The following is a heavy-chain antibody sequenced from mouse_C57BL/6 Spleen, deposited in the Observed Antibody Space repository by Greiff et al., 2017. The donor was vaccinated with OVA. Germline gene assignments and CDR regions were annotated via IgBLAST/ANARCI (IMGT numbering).Heavy chain of an antibody. CDR1: GYSFTDYN. CDR2: INPNYGTT. D-gene: IGHD2-4*01. J-gene: IGHJ4*01. Sequence: EVKLQQPGPELVKPGASVKISCKASGYSFTDYNMNWVKQSNGKSLEWIGVINPNYGTTSYNQKFKGKATLTVDQSSSTAYMQLNSLTSEDSAVYYCASTYDYDGVYYAMDYWGQGTSVTVSS. V-gene: IGHV1-39*01. CDR3: ASTYDYDGVYYAMDY.